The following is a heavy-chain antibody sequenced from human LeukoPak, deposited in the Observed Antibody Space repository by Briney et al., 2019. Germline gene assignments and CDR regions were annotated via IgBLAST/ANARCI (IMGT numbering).Heavy chain of an antibody. V-gene: IGHV3-30*03. CDR3: ARPRTVTTRFAPIDY. D-gene: IGHD4-17*01. CDR1: GFTFSTYG. Sequence: GGSLRLSCAASGFTFSTYGMHWVRQAPGKGLEWVAVISYDGSNEYYADSVKGRFTISRDNSKNTLYLQMSSLRAEDTAVYYCARPRTVTTRFAPIDYWGQGTLVTVSS. J-gene: IGHJ4*02. CDR2: ISYDGSNE.